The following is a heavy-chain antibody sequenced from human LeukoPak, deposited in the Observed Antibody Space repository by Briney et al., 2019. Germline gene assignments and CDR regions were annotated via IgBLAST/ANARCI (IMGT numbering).Heavy chain of an antibody. CDR2: IIPIFGTA. J-gene: IGHJ4*02. D-gene: IGHD3-10*01. V-gene: IGHV1-69*13. Sequence: GASLKVSCKASDYNFRDYGISWIRQAPGQGLEWMGGIIPIFGTANYAQKFQGRVTITADESTSTAYMELSSLRSEDTAVYYCARDHVKGSGSYYLPNWGQGTLVTVSS. CDR1: DYNFRDYG. CDR3: ARDHVKGSGSYYLPN.